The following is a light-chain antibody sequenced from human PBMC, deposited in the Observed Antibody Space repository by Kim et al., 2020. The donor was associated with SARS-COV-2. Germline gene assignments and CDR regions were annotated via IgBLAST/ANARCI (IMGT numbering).Light chain of an antibody. Sequence: DIVMTQSPDSLAVSLGERATINCKSSQSVLYSSNNKNYLAWYQQKPGQPPKLLIYWASTRESGVPDRFSGSGSRTDFTLTISSLQAEDVAVYYCQQYYSTPPTFGQGTKLEI. CDR1: QSVLYSSNNKNY. V-gene: IGKV4-1*01. CDR3: QQYYSTPPT. J-gene: IGKJ2*01. CDR2: WAS.